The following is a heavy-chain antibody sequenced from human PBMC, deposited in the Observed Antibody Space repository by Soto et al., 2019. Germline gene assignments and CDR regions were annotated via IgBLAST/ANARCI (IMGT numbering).Heavy chain of an antibody. CDR3: ARQAGDIVVVSAAPMRYYAMDV. J-gene: IGHJ6*02. CDR2: IYSGGST. Sequence: GGSVRLSCAASGVTVSSNYMSWVRQAPGKGLEWVSVIYSGGSTYYADSVKGRFTISRDNSKNTLYLQMNSLRAEDTAVYYCARQAGDIVVVSAAPMRYYAMDVWGQGTTVTVSS. CDR1: GVTVSSNY. V-gene: IGHV3-66*04. D-gene: IGHD2-2*01.